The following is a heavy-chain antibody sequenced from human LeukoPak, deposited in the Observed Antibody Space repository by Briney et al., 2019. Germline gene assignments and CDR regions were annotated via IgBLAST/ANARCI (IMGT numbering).Heavy chain of an antibody. CDR2: ISSSSDYI. CDR3: ARVLHKRNYDSSVYYGY. Sequence: PGGSLRLSCAGSGLTFSGHSMTWVRQAPGKGLEWVSSISSSSDYIYHADSVKGRFTISRDNAKNSLYLQMNSLRAEDTAVYYCARVLHKRNYDSSVYYGYWGQGTLVTVSS. V-gene: IGHV3-21*01. CDR1: GLTFSGHS. D-gene: IGHD3-22*01. J-gene: IGHJ4*02.